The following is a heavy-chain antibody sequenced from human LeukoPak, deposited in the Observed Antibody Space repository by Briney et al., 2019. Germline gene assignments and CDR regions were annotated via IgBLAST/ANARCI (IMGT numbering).Heavy chain of an antibody. CDR2: TYYRSKWYN. D-gene: IGHD3-10*01. V-gene: IGHV6-1*01. CDR1: GDSVSSNSAA. Sequence: SQTLSLTCAISGDSVSSNSAAWNWIRQSPSRGLEWLGRTYYRSKWYNDYAVSVKSRITINPDTSKNQFSLKLSSVTAADTAVYYCARHSRFPPRGIKTYFDYWGQGTLVTVSS. J-gene: IGHJ4*02. CDR3: ARHSRFPPRGIKTYFDY.